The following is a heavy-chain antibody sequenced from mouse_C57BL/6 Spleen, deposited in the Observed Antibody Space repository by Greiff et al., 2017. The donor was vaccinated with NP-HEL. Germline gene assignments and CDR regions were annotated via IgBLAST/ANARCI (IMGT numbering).Heavy chain of an antibody. CDR1: GFSLTSYG. D-gene: IGHD2-5*01. V-gene: IGHV2-2*01. CDR2: IWSGGST. CDR3: ARRGYSNDAMDY. Sequence: VMLVESGPGLVQPSQSLSITCTVSGFSLTSYGVHWVRQSPGQGLEWLGVIWSGGSTDYNAAFISRLSISKDNSKSQVFFKMNSLQADDTAIYYCARRGYSNDAMDYWGQGTSVTVSS. J-gene: IGHJ4*01.